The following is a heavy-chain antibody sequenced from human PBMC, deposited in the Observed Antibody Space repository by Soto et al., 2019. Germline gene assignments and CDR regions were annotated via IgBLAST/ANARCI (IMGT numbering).Heavy chain of an antibody. CDR2: IYYSGST. Sequence: PSETLSLTCTVSGGSISSYYWSWIRQPPGKGLEWIGYIYYSGSTNYNPSLKSRVTISVDMSKNQFSLKLSSVTAAATAVYYCARGVYSNYDYYYYYGTDVWGQGTTVTVSS. CDR3: ARGVYSNYDYYYYYGTDV. CDR1: GGSISSYY. D-gene: IGHD4-4*01. V-gene: IGHV4-59*01. J-gene: IGHJ6*02.